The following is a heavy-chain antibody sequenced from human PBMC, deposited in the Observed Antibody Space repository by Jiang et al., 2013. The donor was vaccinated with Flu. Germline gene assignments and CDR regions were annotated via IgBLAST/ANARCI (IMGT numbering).Heavy chain of an antibody. CDR2: IYYSGST. D-gene: IGHD2-21*02. CDR3: ARSYCGGDCYSMFGYSYYGMDV. V-gene: IGHV4-39*07. Sequence: TCTVSGGSIGNGDYYWGWIRQPPGKGLEWIGSIYYSGSTYYNPSLKSRVTISIDTSTNQFSLKLISVTAPDTAVYYCARSYCGGDCYSMFGYSYYGMDVWGQGTTVTVSS. J-gene: IGHJ6*02. CDR1: GGSIGNGDYY.